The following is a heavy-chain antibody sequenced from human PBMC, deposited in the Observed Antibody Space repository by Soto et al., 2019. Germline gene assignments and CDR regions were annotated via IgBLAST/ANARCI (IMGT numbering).Heavy chain of an antibody. CDR2: ISSSSSYT. Sequence: GGSLRLSCAASGFTFSDYYMSWIRQAPGKGLEWVSYISSSSSYTNYADSVKGRFILSRDNAKNSLYLQMNSLRAEDTAVYYCARSITDDYDSSGYYDDYWGQGTLVTVS. V-gene: IGHV3-11*03. D-gene: IGHD3-22*01. J-gene: IGHJ4*02. CDR3: ARSITDDYDSSGYYDDY. CDR1: GFTFSDYY.